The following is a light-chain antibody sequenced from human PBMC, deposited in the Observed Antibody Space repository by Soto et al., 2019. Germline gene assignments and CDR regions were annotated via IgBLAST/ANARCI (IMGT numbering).Light chain of an antibody. V-gene: IGKV3-15*01. CDR3: HQYNIWPPIT. J-gene: IGKJ5*01. Sequence: EIVMTQSPATLSVSPGERATLSCRASQSVSSNLAWYQQKPGQAPRLLIYGASTRATGIPARFSGSGSGTEFTLTLSSLQSEDFAVYYCHQYNIWPPITFGLFTRLEI. CDR2: GAS. CDR1: QSVSSN.